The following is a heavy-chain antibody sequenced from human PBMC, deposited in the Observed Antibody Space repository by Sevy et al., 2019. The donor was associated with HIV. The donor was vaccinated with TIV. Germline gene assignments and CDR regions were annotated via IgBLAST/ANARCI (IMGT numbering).Heavy chain of an antibody. J-gene: IGHJ3*01. CDR2: VYYSGST. CDR1: GGSIISSTYY. Sequence: SETLSLTCTVSGGSIISSTYYWGWIRQPPGKGLEWIGSVYYSGSTYYNPSLRSRVTISVDMFKDHFSLKLSSVTAADTAVYYCERRGAGPAFDVWGQGTMVTVSS. D-gene: IGHD3-10*01. V-gene: IGHV4-39*02. CDR3: ERRGAGPAFDV.